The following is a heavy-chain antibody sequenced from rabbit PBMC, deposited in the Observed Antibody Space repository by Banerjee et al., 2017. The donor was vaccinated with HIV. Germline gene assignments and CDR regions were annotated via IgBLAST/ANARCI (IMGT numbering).Heavy chain of an antibody. CDR1: GFSFTYNYY. J-gene: IGHJ4*01. CDR2: IYPGSSGYT. D-gene: IGHD1-1*01. CDR3: ARCAGSSGYAFNL. Sequence: QSLEESGGDLVKPGASLTLTCTASGFSFTYNYYMCWVRQAPGKGLEWIACIYPGSSGYTGYASWAKGRFTISKPSSTTVTLQMTSLTAADTATYFCARCAGSSGYAFNLWGPGTLVTVS. V-gene: IGHV1S40*01.